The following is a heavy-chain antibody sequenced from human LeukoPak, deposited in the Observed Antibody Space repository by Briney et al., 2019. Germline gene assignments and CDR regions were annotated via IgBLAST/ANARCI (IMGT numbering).Heavy chain of an antibody. CDR2: ISSSGSST. J-gene: IGHJ6*02. D-gene: IGHD2-21*02. CDR3: AKEVYCGRDCYNPGYGVDV. V-gene: IGHV3-23*01. Sequence: GGSLRLSCAASGFTFSSYAMNWVRQAPGKGLEWVSAISSSGSSTYYADSVKGRFTISRDNSKNTLSLQMNSLRDEDTATYYCAKEVYCGRDCYNPGYGVDVWGQGTTVTVSS. CDR1: GFTFSSYA.